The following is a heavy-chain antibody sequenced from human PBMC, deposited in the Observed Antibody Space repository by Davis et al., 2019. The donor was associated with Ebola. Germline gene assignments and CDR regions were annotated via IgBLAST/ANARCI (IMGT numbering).Heavy chain of an antibody. CDR3: AKSGLSFGVVKYHYGMDV. CDR1: VIPLTASA. V-gene: IGHV3-23*01. J-gene: IGHJ6*04. CDR2: ISGIGVTT. D-gene: IGHD3-3*01. Sequence: GESLKISCTDSVIPLTASAMTWVRQPPGKGLEWVSAISGIGVTTYYADSVKGRFTISRDNTKKTLYLQMNSLRAEDTAVYYCAKSGLSFGVVKYHYGMDVWGKGTTVTVSS.